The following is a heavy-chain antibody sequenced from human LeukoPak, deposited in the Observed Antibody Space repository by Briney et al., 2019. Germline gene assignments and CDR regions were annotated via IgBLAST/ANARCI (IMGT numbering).Heavy chain of an antibody. D-gene: IGHD3-22*01. Sequence: GGSLRLSCAASGFTFSSYGMSWVRQAPGKGLEWVSAISGSGGSTYYADSVKGRFTISSDNSKNTLYLQMNSLRAEDTAIYYCAKDPTTVVVGDYFDYWGQGTLVTVSS. CDR3: AKDPTTVVVGDYFDY. CDR2: ISGSGGST. CDR1: GFTFSSYG. V-gene: IGHV3-23*01. J-gene: IGHJ4*02.